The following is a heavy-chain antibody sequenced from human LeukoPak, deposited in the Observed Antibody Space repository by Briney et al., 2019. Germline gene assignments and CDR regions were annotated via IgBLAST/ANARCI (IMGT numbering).Heavy chain of an antibody. Sequence: PSETLSLTCTVSGGSISSYYWSWIRQPPGKGLEWIGYIYYSGSTNYNPSLKSRVTISVDTSKNQFSLKLSSVTAADTAVYYCARGVLRYFDWLETYTWFDPWGQGTLVTVSS. CDR2: IYYSGST. V-gene: IGHV4-59*01. D-gene: IGHD3-9*01. J-gene: IGHJ5*02. CDR1: GGSISSYY. CDR3: ARGVLRYFDWLETYTWFDP.